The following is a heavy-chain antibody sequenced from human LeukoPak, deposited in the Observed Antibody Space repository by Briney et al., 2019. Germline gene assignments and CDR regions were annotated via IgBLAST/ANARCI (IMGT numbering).Heavy chain of an antibody. CDR3: ARDGGSGWPLVSSFDL. Sequence: PGGSLRLSCAASGFTFSSYGMHWVRQAPGKGLEWVAFIRYDGSNKYYADSVKGRFTISRDNSKNTLYLQMNSLRAEDTAVYYCARDGGSGWPLVSSFDLWGRGTLVTVSS. J-gene: IGHJ2*01. D-gene: IGHD6-19*01. CDR1: GFTFSSYG. CDR2: IRYDGSNK. V-gene: IGHV3-30*02.